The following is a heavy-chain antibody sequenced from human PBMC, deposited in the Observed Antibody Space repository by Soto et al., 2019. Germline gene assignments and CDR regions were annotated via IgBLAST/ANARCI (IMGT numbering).Heavy chain of an antibody. V-gene: IGHV1-8*01. Sequence: QVQLVQSGAEVKKPGASVKVSCKASGYTFTSYDINWVRQATGQGLEWMGWMNPNSGNTGYAQKFQGRVTMTRNTSISTAYMELSSLRSEDTAVYYCATNPQRGPTMVRGVIEVDYWGQGTLVTVSS. CDR2: MNPNSGNT. CDR1: GYTFTSYD. J-gene: IGHJ4*02. CDR3: ATNPQRGPTMVRGVIEVDY. D-gene: IGHD3-10*01.